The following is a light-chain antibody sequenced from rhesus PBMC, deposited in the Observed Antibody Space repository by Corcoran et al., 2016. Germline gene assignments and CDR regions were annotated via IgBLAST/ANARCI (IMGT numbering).Light chain of an antibody. CDR2: GAS. CDR1: QSVSSY. V-gene: IGKV3S9*01. J-gene: IGKJ2*01. CDR3: QQYSNWPYS. Sequence: EIVMTQSPATLSLSPGERATLSCRASQSVSSYVAWYQQKTEQAPRLLIYGASSRATGIPDRFSGSGCGTDFTLTISSLEPDDFAVYCCQQYSNWPYSFGQGTKVEIK.